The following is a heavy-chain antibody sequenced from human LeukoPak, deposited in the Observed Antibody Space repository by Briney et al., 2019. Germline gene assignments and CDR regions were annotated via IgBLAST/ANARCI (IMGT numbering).Heavy chain of an antibody. Sequence: SETLSLTCTVSGGSISSGGYYWSWIRQRPGKGLEWIGDIYYSGSTYYNPSLKSRVTISVDTSKNQFSLKLSCVTAADTAVYYCARAGGEQLVRGFDYWGQGTLVTVSS. J-gene: IGHJ4*02. CDR3: ARAGGEQLVRGFDY. CDR2: IYYSGST. V-gene: IGHV4-31*03. CDR1: GGSISSGGYY. D-gene: IGHD6-6*01.